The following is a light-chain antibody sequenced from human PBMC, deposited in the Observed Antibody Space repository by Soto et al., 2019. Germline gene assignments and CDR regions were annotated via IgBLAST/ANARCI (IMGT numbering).Light chain of an antibody. Sequence: QSVLTQPRSVSGSPGQSVTISCTGSSSDVGGYNDVSWYQQYPGKAPRLMIYDVTKRPSGVPDRFSGSKSGNTASLTISGLQAEDEADYYCCSYAGRYTFYVFAIGTKLTVL. J-gene: IGLJ1*01. CDR1: SSDVGGYND. CDR2: DVT. CDR3: CSYAGRYTFYV. V-gene: IGLV2-11*01.